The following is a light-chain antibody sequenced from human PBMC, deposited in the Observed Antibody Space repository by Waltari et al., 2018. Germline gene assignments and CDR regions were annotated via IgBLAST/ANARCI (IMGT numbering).Light chain of an antibody. CDR2: GAS. CDR3: QQANSFPIT. Sequence: DIQMTQSPSSVSASVGDKVTFTCRASQGITKWLAWYQQKPGRAPKLLISGASTLHSGVSPRFSGIGSGTEFTLTISDLQPEDVAIYYCQQANSFPITFGPGTRVDLK. J-gene: IGKJ3*01. CDR1: QGITKW. V-gene: IGKV1-12*01.